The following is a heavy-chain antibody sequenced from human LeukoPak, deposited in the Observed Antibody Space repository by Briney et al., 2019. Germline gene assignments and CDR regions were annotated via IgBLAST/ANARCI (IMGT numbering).Heavy chain of an antibody. CDR1: GPTLQDSG. J-gene: IGHJ3*02. CDR3: SGDVQTTPAWELLPFPFDI. Sequence: TGGSLRLACGVPGPTLQDSGTGWVRQAPGKGLGWESGFKWNGGSTGYADSVKGRCTISRDNAKISLYLQRNSLRAEDTALDHCSGDVQTTPAWELLPFPFDIWGQGTMVTVS. CDR2: FKWNGGST. D-gene: IGHD1-26*01. V-gene: IGHV3-20*01.